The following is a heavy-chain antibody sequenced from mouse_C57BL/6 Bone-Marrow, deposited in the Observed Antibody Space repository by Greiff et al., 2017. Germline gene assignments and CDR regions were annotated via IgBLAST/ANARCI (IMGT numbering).Heavy chain of an antibody. Sequence: EVKLVESGAELVRPGSSVKMSCKTSGYTFTSYGINWVKQRPGQGLEWIGYIYIGNGYTEYNEKFKGKATLTSDTSSSTAYMQLSSLTSEDSAIYFCARGNYYGSSSDFDYWGQGTTLTVSS. J-gene: IGHJ2*01. CDR3: ARGNYYGSSSDFDY. CDR1: GYTFTSYG. D-gene: IGHD1-1*01. V-gene: IGHV1-58*01. CDR2: IYIGNGYT.